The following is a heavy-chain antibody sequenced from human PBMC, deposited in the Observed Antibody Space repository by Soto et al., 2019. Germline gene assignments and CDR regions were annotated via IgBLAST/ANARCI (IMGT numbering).Heavy chain of an antibody. Sequence: ASVQVSCKASGGTFSSYPISWVRQAPGQGLEWMGGIIPIFGTANYAQKFQGRVTITADESTSTAYMELSSLRSEDTAVYYCARWGRATSTSCPGNWYGPWGQGTLVTVSS. CDR1: GGTFSSYP. J-gene: IGHJ5*02. V-gene: IGHV1-69*13. CDR2: IIPIFGTA. D-gene: IGHD2-2*01. CDR3: ARWGRATSTSCPGNWYGP.